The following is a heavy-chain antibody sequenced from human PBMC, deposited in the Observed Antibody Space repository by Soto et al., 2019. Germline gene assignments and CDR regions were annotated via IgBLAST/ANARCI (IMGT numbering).Heavy chain of an antibody. J-gene: IGHJ4*02. CDR1: GFSFSSYW. CDR3: ARLYSYGKPLDY. Sequence: EVQLVESGGGLVQPGGSLRLSCAASGFSFSSYWMHWVRQAPGKGLVWVSHINSDGSSTTYADSVKGRFTISRDNAKNTLYLQMNTLRAEDTAVYDCARLYSYGKPLDYWGQGTLVTVSS. CDR2: INSDGSST. D-gene: IGHD3-16*01. V-gene: IGHV3-74*01.